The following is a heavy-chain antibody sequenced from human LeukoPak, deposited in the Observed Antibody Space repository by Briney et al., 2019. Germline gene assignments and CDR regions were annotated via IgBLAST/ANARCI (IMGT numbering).Heavy chain of an antibody. CDR3: AGGPEWLVFHY. D-gene: IGHD5-12*01. CDR2: IYNGDAT. CDR1: GFTFSSYA. J-gene: IGHJ4*02. Sequence: QPGGSLRLSCAASGFTFSSYAMSWVRQAPGKGLEWVSVIYNGDATNYPESVKGRFTISRDNSKNTLYLQMNSLRAEDTAVYYCAGGPEWLVFHYWGQGTLVTVSS. V-gene: IGHV3-53*01.